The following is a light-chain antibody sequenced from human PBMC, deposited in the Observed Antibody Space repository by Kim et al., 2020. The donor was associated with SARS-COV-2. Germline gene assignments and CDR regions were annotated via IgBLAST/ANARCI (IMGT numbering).Light chain of an antibody. CDR1: SSNIGSNT. V-gene: IGLV1-44*01. CDR2: TDD. J-gene: IGLJ3*02. CDR3: ATWDDSLDVWM. Sequence: GQRVTISGSGSSSNIGSNTVNWYQQFPGTAPQLLIDTDDRRPSGVSDRVSCSKSGTSASLAISALRSEDEADYYCATWDDSLDVWMFGGGTKLTVL.